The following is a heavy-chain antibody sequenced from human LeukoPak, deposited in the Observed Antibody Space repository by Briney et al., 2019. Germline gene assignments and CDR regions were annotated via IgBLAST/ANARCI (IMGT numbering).Heavy chain of an antibody. V-gene: IGHV4-34*01. J-gene: IGHJ6*03. Sequence: PSETLSLTCAVYGGSFSGYYWNWIRQPPGKGLEWIGEINHSGSTKYNPTPKSRVTISVDTSKNQFSLKLSSVTAADTAVYYCARGGAYSSSPWMSYYYYYYMDVWGKGTTVTVSS. D-gene: IGHD6-6*01. CDR2: INHSGST. CDR3: ARGGAYSSSPWMSYYYYYYMDV. CDR1: GGSFSGYY.